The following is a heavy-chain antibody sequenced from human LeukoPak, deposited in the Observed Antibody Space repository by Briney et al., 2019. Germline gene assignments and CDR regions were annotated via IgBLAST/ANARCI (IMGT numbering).Heavy chain of an antibody. CDR3: AKGTTMVRGVIITFDD. V-gene: IGHV3-23*01. Sequence: GGSLRLSCAASGFTFSNFAMSWVRQAPGKGLEWVSAISGSGGSTYYADSVKGRFTISRDNSKNTLYLQMNSLRAEDTAVYYCAKGTTMVRGVIITFDDWGQGTLVAVSS. J-gene: IGHJ4*02. D-gene: IGHD3-10*01. CDR1: GFTFSNFA. CDR2: ISGSGGST.